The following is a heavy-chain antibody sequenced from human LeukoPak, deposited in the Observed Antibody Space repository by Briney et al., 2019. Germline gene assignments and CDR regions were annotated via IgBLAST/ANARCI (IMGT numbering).Heavy chain of an antibody. CDR3: ARVRYGSGETFDY. V-gene: IGHV4-59*01. CDR2: IYFSGKT. J-gene: IGHJ4*02. D-gene: IGHD3-10*01. Sequence: SETLSLTCTVSGGSISSYYWSWIRQPPGRRLEWIGYIYFSGKTNYNPSLKSRVTISVDTFKNQFFLNLTSVTAADTAFCYCARVRYGSGETFDYWGQGTLVTVPS. CDR1: GGSISSYY.